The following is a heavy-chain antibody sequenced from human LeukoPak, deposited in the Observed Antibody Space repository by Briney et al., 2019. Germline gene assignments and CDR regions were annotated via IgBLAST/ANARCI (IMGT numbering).Heavy chain of an antibody. CDR3: ARSDYYDKSIDY. V-gene: IGHV3-21*01. Sequence: MAGASLRLSSAASGFTIGNYSMNCVRHPPGEVVELVSCISNGSSLIDYADRVRGGFTISRDIAKKSLYLQMNSLRAEDKAVYYCARSDYYDKSIDYWGQGTLVTVSS. CDR2: ISNGSSLI. CDR1: GFTIGNYS. D-gene: IGHD3-22*01. J-gene: IGHJ4*02.